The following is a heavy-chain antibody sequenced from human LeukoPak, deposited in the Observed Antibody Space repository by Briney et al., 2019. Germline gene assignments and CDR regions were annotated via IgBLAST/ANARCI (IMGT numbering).Heavy chain of an antibody. D-gene: IGHD3-10*01. CDR1: GGSISSSSYY. CDR3: ARDPYYYGSGTLHYFDY. CDR2: IYYSGST. Sequence: SETLSLTCTVSGGSISSSSYYWGWIRQPPGKGLEWIGSIYYSGSTYYNPSLKSRVTISVDTSKNQFSLKLSSVTAADTAVYYCARDPYYYGSGTLHYFDYWGQGTLVTVSS. J-gene: IGHJ4*02. V-gene: IGHV4-39*07.